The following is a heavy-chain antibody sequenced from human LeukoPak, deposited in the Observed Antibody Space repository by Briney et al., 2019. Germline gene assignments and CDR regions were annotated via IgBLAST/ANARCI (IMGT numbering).Heavy chain of an antibody. J-gene: IGHJ4*02. D-gene: IGHD3-3*01. CDR3: ARGSRFLDY. CDR1: GYTFTSYY. CDR2: INPSGGRT. V-gene: IGHV1-46*01. Sequence: GASVKVSCKASGYTFTSYYIRWVRQAPGQGLEWLGIINPSGGRTTYEQKFPGRVTMTRDTSTSTVYMELSSLRSEDTAVYYCARGSRFLDYWGRGTLVTVSS.